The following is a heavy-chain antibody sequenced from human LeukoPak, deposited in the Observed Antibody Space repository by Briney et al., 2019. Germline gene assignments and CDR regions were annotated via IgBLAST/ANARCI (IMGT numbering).Heavy chain of an antibody. CDR1: GGSISSYY. Sequence: PSETLSLTCTVSGGSISSYYWSWIRQPPGKGLEWIGYIYYSGSTNYNPSLKSRVTISVDTSKNQFSLKLSSVTAADTAVYYCARHTKSGSGSTHLGFDYWGQGTLVTVSS. D-gene: IGHD3-10*01. CDR3: ARHTKSGSGSTHLGFDY. J-gene: IGHJ4*02. CDR2: IYYSGST. V-gene: IGHV4-59*08.